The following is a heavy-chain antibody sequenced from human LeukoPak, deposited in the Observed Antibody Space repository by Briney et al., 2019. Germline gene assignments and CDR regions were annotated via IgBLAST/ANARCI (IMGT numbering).Heavy chain of an antibody. J-gene: IGHJ5*02. V-gene: IGHV4-61*02. CDR3: ASSASYSSSLHWFDP. CDR1: GGSISSGSYY. D-gene: IGHD6-6*01. CDR2: IYTSGST. Sequence: PSETLSLTCTVSGGSISSGSYYWSWIRQPAGKGLEWIGRIYTSGSTNYNPSLKSRVTISVDTSKNQFSLKLSSVTAADTAVYYCASSASYSSSLHWFDPWGQGTLVTVSS.